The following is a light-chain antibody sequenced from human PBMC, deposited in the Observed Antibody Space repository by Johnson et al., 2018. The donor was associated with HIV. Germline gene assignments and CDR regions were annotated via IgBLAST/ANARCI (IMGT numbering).Light chain of an antibody. J-gene: IGLJ1*01. CDR1: VSNIESYF. CDR2: EDN. V-gene: IGLV1-51*02. Sequence: QSVLTQPPSVSAAPGQTVNISCSGNVSNIESYFVSWYQQLSGAAPTLLIYEDNKRPSGIPDRFSGSKSGATATLGITGLQTGDEADYYCGIWDASLSPLYVFGTGTTITVL. CDR3: GIWDASLSPLYV.